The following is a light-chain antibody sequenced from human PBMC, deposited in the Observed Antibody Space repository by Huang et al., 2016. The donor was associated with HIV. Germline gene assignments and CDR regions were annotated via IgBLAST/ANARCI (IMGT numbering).Light chain of an antibody. CDR1: HSLLHSDGNTY. Sequence: EVVLAQSPLSLPVTLGQPASISCKSSHSLLHSDGNTYLNWFLQRPGQSTRRLIYKVSNRDFGVPDRFSGSGSGADFTLTISRVEADDIGVYYCMQGTHWPQTFGQGTKVEVK. J-gene: IGKJ1*01. CDR3: MQGTHWPQT. V-gene: IGKV2-30*02. CDR2: KVS.